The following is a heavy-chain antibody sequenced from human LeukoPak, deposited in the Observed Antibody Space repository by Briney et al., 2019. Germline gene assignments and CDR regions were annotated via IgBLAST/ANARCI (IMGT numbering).Heavy chain of an antibody. CDR2: IYYSGST. V-gene: IGHV4-59*01. CDR3: ARGVTIFGVVTPRYYYYMDV. D-gene: IGHD3-3*01. CDR1: GGSISSYY. J-gene: IGHJ6*03. Sequence: SETLSLTCTVSGGSISSYYWRWIRQPPGKGLEWIGYIYYSGSTNYNPSLKSRVTRSVDTSKDQFSLKLSSVTAADTAVYYCARGVTIFGVVTPRYYYYMDVWGKGTTVTVSS.